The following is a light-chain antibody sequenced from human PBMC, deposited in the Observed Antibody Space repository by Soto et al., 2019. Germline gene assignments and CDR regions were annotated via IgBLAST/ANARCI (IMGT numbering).Light chain of an antibody. J-gene: IGLJ2*01. Sequence: QSALTQPSSASGSPGQSVTISCTGTSSDVGGYNSVSWYQQHPGKAPRLMIYEVSKRPSGVPDRFSGSKSGSTASLTVSGLQAEDEADYYCSSYAGRLVFGGGTKVTVL. V-gene: IGLV2-8*01. CDR2: EVS. CDR1: SSDVGGYNS. CDR3: SSYAGRLV.